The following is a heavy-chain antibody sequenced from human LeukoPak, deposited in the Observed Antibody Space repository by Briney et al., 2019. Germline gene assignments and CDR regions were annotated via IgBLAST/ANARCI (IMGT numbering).Heavy chain of an antibody. CDR2: INHSGST. D-gene: IGHD2-15*01. CDR1: GGSFSGYY. Sequence: SETLSLTCAVYGGSFSGYYWSWIRQPPGEGLEWIGEINHSGSTNYNPSLKSRVTISVDTSKNQFSLKLSSVTAADTAVYYCARDTPYCSGGSCYSYYYYGMDVWGQGTTVTVSS. J-gene: IGHJ6*02. V-gene: IGHV4-34*01. CDR3: ARDTPYCSGGSCYSYYYYGMDV.